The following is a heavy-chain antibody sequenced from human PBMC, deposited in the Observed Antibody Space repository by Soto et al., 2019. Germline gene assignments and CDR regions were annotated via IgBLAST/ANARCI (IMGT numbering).Heavy chain of an antibody. CDR3: ARVWRSLWDWFDP. CDR2: IYDSGST. J-gene: IGHJ5*02. D-gene: IGHD3-10*01. CDR1: YDSIRTYY. V-gene: IGHV4-59*01. Sequence: QVQLQESGPGLVKPSETLSLTCTVSYDSIRTYYWSWIRQPPGKGLEWIGYIYDSGSTNYNPALKSRVTISVDTSKNQFSLKLNSVTAADTAVYYCARVWRSLWDWFDPWGQGTLVTVSS.